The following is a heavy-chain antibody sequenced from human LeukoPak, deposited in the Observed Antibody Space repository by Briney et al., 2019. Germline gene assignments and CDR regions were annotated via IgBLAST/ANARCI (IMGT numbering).Heavy chain of an antibody. V-gene: IGHV3-66*02. D-gene: IGHD6-6*01. CDR3: ARDDGSSPYDY. CDR1: GFTVSSNY. CDR2: IYSGGGT. Sequence: PGGSLRLSCAASGFTVSSNYMSWIRQAPGKGLEWVSVIYSGGGTYYAGSVKGRFTISRDNSKNTLYLQMNSQRAEDAAVYYCARDDGSSPYDYWGQGTLVTVSS. J-gene: IGHJ4*02.